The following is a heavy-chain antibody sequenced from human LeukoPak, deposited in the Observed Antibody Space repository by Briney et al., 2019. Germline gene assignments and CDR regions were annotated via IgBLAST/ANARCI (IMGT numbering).Heavy chain of an antibody. D-gene: IGHD2-15*01. V-gene: IGHV3-23*01. Sequence: PGGSLRLSCAASGFTFSSYAMSWVRQAPGKGLEWVSAISGSGGSTYYADSVKGRFTISRDNSKNTVYLQMNSLRPEDTAVYFCAKGLGYCSGGSCFDWYFDLWGRGTLVTVSS. J-gene: IGHJ2*01. CDR1: GFTFSSYA. CDR2: ISGSGGST. CDR3: AKGLGYCSGGSCFDWYFDL.